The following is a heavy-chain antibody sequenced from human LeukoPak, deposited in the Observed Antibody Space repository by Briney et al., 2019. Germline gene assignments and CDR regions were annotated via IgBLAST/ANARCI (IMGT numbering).Heavy chain of an antibody. CDR3: ARGGRDSSSWFFDY. J-gene: IGHJ4*02. V-gene: IGHV1-18*01. D-gene: IGHD6-13*01. CDR2: IGGNNGNT. CDR1: GYSFSSYG. Sequence: ASVKVSCKASGYSFSSYGISWVRQAPGQGLEWMTWIGGNNGNTDFAKNFQGRVTMTTDTSTTTVYMELRSLKSDDTAVYFCARGGRDSSSWFFDYWGQGTLVTVSS.